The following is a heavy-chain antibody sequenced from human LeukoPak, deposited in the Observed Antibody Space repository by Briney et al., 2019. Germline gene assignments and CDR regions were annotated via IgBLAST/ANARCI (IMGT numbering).Heavy chain of an antibody. CDR2: INHSGST. V-gene: IGHV4-34*01. Sequence: SETLSLTCAVYGGSFSGYHWSWIRQPPGKGLEWIGEINHSGSTNYNPSLKGRVTISVDTSKNQFSLKLSSVTAADTAVYYCARGRYCSGGSCSLRGDYWGQGTLVTVSS. CDR3: ARGRYCSGGSCSLRGDY. CDR1: GGSFSGYH. D-gene: IGHD2-15*01. J-gene: IGHJ4*02.